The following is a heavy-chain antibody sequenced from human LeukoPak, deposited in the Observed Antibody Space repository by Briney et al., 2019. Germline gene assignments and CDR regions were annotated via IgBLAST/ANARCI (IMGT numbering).Heavy chain of an antibody. CDR1: HVSISLYY. D-gene: IGHD3-10*01. CDR2: IHYSGST. CDR3: ARDIYGSGHGWFDT. Sequence: SETLSLICTLSHVSISLYYWRWLRQPPGKGLEGMGYIHYSGSTNYNPSLKSRVTISVDTSKKQLSLMLRSVTAADTAVYYCARDIYGSGHGWFDTWGQGRLVTVSS. J-gene: IGHJ5*02. V-gene: IGHV4-59*01.